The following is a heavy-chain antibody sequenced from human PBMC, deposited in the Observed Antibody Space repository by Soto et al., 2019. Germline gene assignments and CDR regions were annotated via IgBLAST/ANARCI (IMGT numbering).Heavy chain of an antibody. CDR1: GYSLRGNY. CDR3: ARDLIVDGPDNYAMDV. J-gene: IGHJ6*02. Sequence: ASVKVSCKASGYSLRGNYIHWVRQTPGQGLEWMGWINPNSSGTVYAQKFQGRVTMTRDMSPTTVYMQLNRLTSDDSAVYYCARDLIVDGPDNYAMDVWGQGTTVTVSS. CDR2: INPNSSGT. D-gene: IGHD3-22*01. V-gene: IGHV1-2*02.